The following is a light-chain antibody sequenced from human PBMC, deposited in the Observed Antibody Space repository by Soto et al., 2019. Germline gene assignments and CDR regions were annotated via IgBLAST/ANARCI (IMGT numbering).Light chain of an antibody. V-gene: IGKV2-30*01. Sequence: DVVMTQSGLARRFSRLQQSSISCMASQSLVYRDGNIYVNWFQQRPGQSPRRLIYKVSNRNSGVPDRFSGSGAGTDFTLEISRVEAEDVGVYYCMQGTHWPITFGQGTRLEIK. CDR2: KVS. CDR1: QSLVYRDGNIY. CDR3: MQGTHWPIT. J-gene: IGKJ5*01.